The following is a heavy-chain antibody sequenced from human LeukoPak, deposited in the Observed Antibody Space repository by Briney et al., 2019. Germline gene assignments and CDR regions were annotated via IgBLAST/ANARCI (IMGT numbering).Heavy chain of an antibody. V-gene: IGHV4-34*01. CDR1: GGSFSGYY. Sequence: PSETLSLTCAVYGGSFSGYYWSWIRQPPGKGLEWIGEINHSGSTNYNPSLKSRVTISVDTSKNQFSLKLSSVTAADTALYYCARGHYGSGSYGSYWGQGTLVTVSS. CDR3: ARGHYGSGSYGSY. J-gene: IGHJ4*02. D-gene: IGHD3-10*01. CDR2: INHSGST.